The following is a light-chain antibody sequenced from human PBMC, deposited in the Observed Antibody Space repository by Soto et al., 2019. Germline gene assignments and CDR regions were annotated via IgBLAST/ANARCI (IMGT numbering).Light chain of an antibody. J-gene: IGKJ1*01. CDR2: GAS. V-gene: IGKV3-20*01. Sequence: EIVLTQSPGSLSLSPGERATLSCRASQSVDSSFFAWYQQKPGQAPRLLIYGASNRATGIPDRFSGSGSGTDFTSTISRLEPEDFAVYYCQQYVSSVTFGKGTKVEIK. CDR3: QQYVSSVT. CDR1: QSVDSSF.